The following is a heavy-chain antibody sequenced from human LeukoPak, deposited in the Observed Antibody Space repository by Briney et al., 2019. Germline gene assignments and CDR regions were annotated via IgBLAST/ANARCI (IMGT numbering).Heavy chain of an antibody. CDR2: IYYSGST. CDR1: GGSISSYY. CDR3: AREGPEGWTGWFDP. Sequence: PSETLSLTCTVSGGSISSYYWSWIRQPPGKGLEWIGYIYYSGSTNYNPSLKSRVTISVDTSKNQFSLKLSSVTAADTAVYYCAREGPEGWTGWFDPWGQGTLVTVSS. J-gene: IGHJ5*02. D-gene: IGHD6-19*01. V-gene: IGHV4-59*01.